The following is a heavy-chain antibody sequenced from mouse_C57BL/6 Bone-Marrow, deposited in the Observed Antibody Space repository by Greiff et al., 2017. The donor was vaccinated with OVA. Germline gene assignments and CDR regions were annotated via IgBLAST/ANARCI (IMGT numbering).Heavy chain of an antibody. Sequence: VQLQQSGPELVKPGASVKISCKASGYTFTDYYMNWVKQSHGKSLEWIGDINPNNGGTSYNQKFKGKATLTVDKSSSTAYMELRSLTSEDSAGYYCARRGGAPYFDGWGTGTTVTVSA. CDR3: ARRGGAPYFDG. CDR2: INPNNGGT. CDR1: GYTFTDYY. V-gene: IGHV1-26*01. J-gene: IGHJ1*03. D-gene: IGHD1-1*02.